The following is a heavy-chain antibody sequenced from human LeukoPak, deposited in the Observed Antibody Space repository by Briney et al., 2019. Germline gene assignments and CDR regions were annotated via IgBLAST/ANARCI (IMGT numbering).Heavy chain of an antibody. J-gene: IGHJ6*02. CDR2: INTNTGNP. CDR1: GYTFTSYA. CDR3: ARELRFLEWYPSYYYYGMDV. V-gene: IGHV7-4-1*02. D-gene: IGHD3-3*01. Sequence: ASVTVSCKASGYTFTSYAMNWVRQAPGQGLEWMGWINTNTGNPTYAQGFTGRFVFSLDTSVSTAYLQISSLKAEDTAVYYCARELRFLEWYPSYYYYGMDVWGQGTTVTVSS.